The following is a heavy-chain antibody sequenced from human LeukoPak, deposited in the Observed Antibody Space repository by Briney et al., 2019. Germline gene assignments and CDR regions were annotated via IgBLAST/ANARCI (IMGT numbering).Heavy chain of an antibody. CDR3: ARGPPNWGMVGY. V-gene: IGHV1-8*01. J-gene: IGHJ4*02. CDR2: MRSNNGHT. CDR1: GYTFTSFD. Sequence: ASVKVSCKASGYTFTSFDFNWVRQATGQGLEWMGWMRSNNGHTGYAQKFQGRVTMTRDTSISTAYMELSSLTFEDTAVYYCARGPPNWGMVGYWGQGTLVTVSS. D-gene: IGHD7-27*01.